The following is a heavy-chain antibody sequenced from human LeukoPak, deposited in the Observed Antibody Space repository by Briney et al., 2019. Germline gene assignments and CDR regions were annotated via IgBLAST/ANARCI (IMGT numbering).Heavy chain of an antibody. Sequence: GGSLRLSCAASGFTFSTNAMNWVRQAPGKGLEWVSLISGSGASTFYAGSVKGRFTISRDNSKNTLYLQMSSLRAEDTAVYYCAKRIQGFTVVRGASFDYWGQGILVTVSS. D-gene: IGHD3-10*01. CDR2: ISGSGAST. CDR3: AKRIQGFTVVRGASFDY. J-gene: IGHJ4*02. CDR1: GFTFSTNA. V-gene: IGHV3-23*01.